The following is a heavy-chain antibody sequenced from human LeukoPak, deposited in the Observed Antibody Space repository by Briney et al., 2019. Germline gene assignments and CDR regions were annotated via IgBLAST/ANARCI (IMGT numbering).Heavy chain of an antibody. CDR1: GYSISSGYY. Sequence: SETLSLTCTVSGYSISSGYYWGWIRQPPGKGLEWIGSIYHSGSTYYNPSLKSRVTISVDTSKNQFSLKLSSVTAADTAVYYCARVRGTGYYLVDPWGQGTLVTVSS. CDR3: ARVRGTGYYLVDP. V-gene: IGHV4-38-2*02. J-gene: IGHJ5*02. CDR2: IYHSGST. D-gene: IGHD3/OR15-3a*01.